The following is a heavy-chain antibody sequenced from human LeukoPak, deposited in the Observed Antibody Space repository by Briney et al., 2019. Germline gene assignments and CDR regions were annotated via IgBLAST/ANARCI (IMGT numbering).Heavy chain of an antibody. CDR1: GGSFSGYY. D-gene: IGHD3-16*02. J-gene: IGHJ5*02. V-gene: IGHV4-34*01. CDR3: ARYSSDYVWGSYRRNWFDP. CDR2: INHSGST. Sequence: PSETLSLTCAVYGGSFSGYYWSWIRQPPGKGLEWIGEINHSGSTNYNPSLKSRVIISVDTSKNQFSLKLSSVTAADTAVYYCARYSSDYVWGSYRRNWFDPWGQGTLVTVSS.